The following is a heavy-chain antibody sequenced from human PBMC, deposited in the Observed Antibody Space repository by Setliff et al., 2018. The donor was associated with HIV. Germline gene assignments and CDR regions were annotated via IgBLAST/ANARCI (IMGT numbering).Heavy chain of an antibody. V-gene: IGHV4-4*09. CDR2: IYSSGST. D-gene: IGHD3-10*01. J-gene: IGHJ4*02. CDR1: GGSISSYY. CDR3: ARAYFGSGIYY. Sequence: SETLSLTCTVSGGSISSYYWSWIRQPPGKGLEWLGHIYSSGSTNYNPSLKSRVTISVDTSKNQFSLKLYSVTAVDTAAYYCARAYFGSGIYYWGQGTLVTAPQ.